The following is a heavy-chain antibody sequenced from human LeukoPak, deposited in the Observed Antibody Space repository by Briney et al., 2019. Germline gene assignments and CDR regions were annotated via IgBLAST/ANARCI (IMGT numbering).Heavy chain of an antibody. Sequence: ASVKVSCKASGYTFTGYYMHWVRQAPGQGLEWMGWINPNSGGTNYAQKFQGRVTMTRDTSISTAYMELSRLRSDDTAVYYCARDRQDIVVVPAAVYYYYYMDVWGKGTTVTISS. CDR1: GYTFTGYY. CDR3: ARDRQDIVVVPAAVYYYYYMDV. D-gene: IGHD2-2*01. J-gene: IGHJ6*03. V-gene: IGHV1-2*02. CDR2: INPNSGGT.